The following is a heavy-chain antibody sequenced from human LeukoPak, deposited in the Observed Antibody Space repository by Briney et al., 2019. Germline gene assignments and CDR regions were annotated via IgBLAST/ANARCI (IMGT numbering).Heavy chain of an antibody. CDR1: GFTFSRYG. CDR3: AKEVRHYYDSSGSIMGPGDY. CDR2: ISYDGSNK. J-gene: IGHJ4*02. V-gene: IGHV3-30*18. Sequence: GGSLRLSCAASGFTFSRYGMHWVRQAPGKGLEWVAVISYDGSNKYYADSVKGRFTISRDNSKNTLYLQMNSLRAEDTAVYYCAKEVRHYYDSSGSIMGPGDYWGQGTLVTVSS. D-gene: IGHD3-22*01.